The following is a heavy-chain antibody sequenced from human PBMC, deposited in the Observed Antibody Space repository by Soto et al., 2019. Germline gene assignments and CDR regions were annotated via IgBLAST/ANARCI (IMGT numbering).Heavy chain of an antibody. CDR2: INHSGST. J-gene: IGHJ6*03. CDR1: GGSFSGYY. D-gene: IGHD2-2*01. V-gene: IGHV4-34*01. CDR3: ARGEPAALYYYYYMDV. Sequence: SETLSLTCAVYGGSFSGYYWSWIRQPPGKGLEWIGEINHSGSTNYNPSLKSRVTISVDTSKNQFSLKLSSVTAADTAVYYCARGEPAALYYYYYMDVWGKGTTVTVSS.